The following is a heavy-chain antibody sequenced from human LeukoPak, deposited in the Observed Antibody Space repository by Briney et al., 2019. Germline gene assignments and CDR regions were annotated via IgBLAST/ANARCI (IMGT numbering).Heavy chain of an antibody. J-gene: IGHJ4*02. CDR1: GGSFSGYY. D-gene: IGHD4-11*01. CDR3: ASGLNPYSAFGY. V-gene: IGHV4-34*01. Sequence: SETLSLTCAVYGGSFSGYYWSWIRQPPGKGLEWIGEINHSGSTNYNPSLKSRVTISVDTSKNQFSLKLSSVTAADTAVYYCASGLNPYSAFGYWGQGTLVTVSS. CDR2: INHSGST.